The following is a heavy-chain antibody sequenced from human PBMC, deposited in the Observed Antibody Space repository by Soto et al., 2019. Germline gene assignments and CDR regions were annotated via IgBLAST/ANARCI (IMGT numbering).Heavy chain of an antibody. Sequence: GGSLRLSCAASGFTFSSHAMSWVRQAPGKGLEWVSAITGSGGDTYYADSVKGRFTISRDNSKNTLYLQMNSLRVEDTAIYYCARKGTALNWFDPWGQGTLVTVSS. CDR2: ITGSGGDT. D-gene: IGHD5-18*01. CDR3: ARKGTALNWFDP. V-gene: IGHV3-23*01. J-gene: IGHJ5*02. CDR1: GFTFSSHA.